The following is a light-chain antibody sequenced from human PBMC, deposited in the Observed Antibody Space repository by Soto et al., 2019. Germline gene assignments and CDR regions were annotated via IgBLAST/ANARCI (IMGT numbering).Light chain of an antibody. CDR2: GAS. CDR1: QSVATNY. CDR3: QQYGSSPWT. Sequence: PGERATLSCRASQSVATNYLAWYQQKSGQTPRLVIYGASSRATAIPDRFSGSGSGTDFTLTISRLEPEDFAVYYCQQYGSSPWTFGQGTKVEIK. V-gene: IGKV3-20*01. J-gene: IGKJ1*01.